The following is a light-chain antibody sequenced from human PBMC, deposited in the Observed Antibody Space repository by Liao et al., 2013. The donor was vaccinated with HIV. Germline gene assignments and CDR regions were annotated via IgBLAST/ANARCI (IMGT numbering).Light chain of an antibody. CDR1: NIGSKS. V-gene: IGLV3-21*01. J-gene: IGLJ1*01. Sequence: SYELTQPPSVSVAPGKTARITCGGNNIGSKSVHWYQQKPGQAPVVVIYYDTDRPSGIPERFSGSKSGNTATLTISRVEAGDEADYYCQVWDRGSDVYVFGTGTKVTVL. CDR3: QVWDRGSDVYV. CDR2: YDT.